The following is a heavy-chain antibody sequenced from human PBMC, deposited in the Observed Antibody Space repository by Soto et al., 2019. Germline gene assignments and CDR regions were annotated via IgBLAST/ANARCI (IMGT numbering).Heavy chain of an antibody. V-gene: IGHV4-39*01. CDR3: ARHVFFQAEDDIRDTVPVSAFLLNRSSDL. CDR2: IYYSGGT. J-gene: IGHJ2*01. D-gene: IGHD1-1*01. Sequence: GKGLEWIGIIYYSGGTYYNPSLKSRVTIAADTSKNQFSLKLSSVTAADTAVYYCARHVFFQAEDDIRDTVPVSAFLLNRSSDL.